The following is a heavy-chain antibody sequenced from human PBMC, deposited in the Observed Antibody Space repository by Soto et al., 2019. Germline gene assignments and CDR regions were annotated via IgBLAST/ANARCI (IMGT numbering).Heavy chain of an antibody. CDR2: ISSSSSTI. Sequence: GGSLRLSCVASGFTFSSYSMNWVRQAPGKGLEWVSYISSSSSTIYYADSVKGRFTISRDNAKNSLYLQMNSLRDEDTAVYYCALEGQAVADEGLDYWGQGTVVTVSS. D-gene: IGHD6-19*01. J-gene: IGHJ4*02. CDR3: ALEGQAVADEGLDY. CDR1: GFTFSSYS. V-gene: IGHV3-48*02.